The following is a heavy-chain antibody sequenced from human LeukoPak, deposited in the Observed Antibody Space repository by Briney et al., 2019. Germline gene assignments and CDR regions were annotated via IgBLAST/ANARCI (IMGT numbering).Heavy chain of an antibody. CDR1: GGTFSSYA. D-gene: IGHD2-8*01. J-gene: IGHJ3*02. CDR2: IIPIFGTA. CDR3: ARERDIVLMVRYDSSGLPEPYAFDI. V-gene: IGHV1-69*05. Sequence: SVKVSCKASGGTFSSYAISWVRQAPGQGLEWMGRIIPIFGTANYSQKFQGRVTITTDESTSTAYMELSSLRSEDTTVYYCARERDIVLMVRYDSSGLPEPYAFDIWGQGTMVTVSS.